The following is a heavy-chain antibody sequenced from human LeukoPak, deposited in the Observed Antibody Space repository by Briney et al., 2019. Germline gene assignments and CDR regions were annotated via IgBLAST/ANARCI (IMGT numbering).Heavy chain of an antibody. Sequence: GASVKVSCKASGYTFTSYGISWVRQAPGQGLEWMGWISAYNGNTNYAQKLQGRVTMTTDTSTSTAYMELRSLRSDDMAVHYCARGPTISYYYYYGMDVWGQGTTVTVSS. CDR2: ISAYNGNT. V-gene: IGHV1-18*03. CDR3: ARGPTISYYYYYGMDV. J-gene: IGHJ6*02. CDR1: GYTFTSYG. D-gene: IGHD3-3*02.